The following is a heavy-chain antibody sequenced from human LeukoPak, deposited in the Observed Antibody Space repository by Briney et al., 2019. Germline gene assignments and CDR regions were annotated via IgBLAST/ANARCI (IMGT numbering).Heavy chain of an antibody. Sequence: GGSLRLSCAASGFTFTTYNMNWVRQAPGKGLEWVSYISSSSGTIYYADSVKGRFTISRDNAKNSLYLQMNSLRDEDTAVYYCARDFYGDWAFDIWGQGTMVTVSS. J-gene: IGHJ3*02. D-gene: IGHD4-17*01. CDR1: GFTFTTYN. V-gene: IGHV3-48*02. CDR2: ISSSSGTI. CDR3: ARDFYGDWAFDI.